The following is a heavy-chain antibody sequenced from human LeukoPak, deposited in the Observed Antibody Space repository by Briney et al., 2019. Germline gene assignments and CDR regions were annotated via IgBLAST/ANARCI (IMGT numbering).Heavy chain of an antibody. CDR3: ARIHKYCSGGACYVLDN. CDR1: GGSVSGYY. V-gene: IGHV4-59*02. D-gene: IGHD2-15*01. Sequence: PSETLSLTCVVSGGSVSGYYWGWIRQPPGRGLEWIGYVYYSGSTNYNPSFKSRITISVDTSRNQFSLQLSSVTAADTAVYYCARIHKYCSGGACYVLDNWGQGTLVAVSS. J-gene: IGHJ4*02. CDR2: VYYSGST.